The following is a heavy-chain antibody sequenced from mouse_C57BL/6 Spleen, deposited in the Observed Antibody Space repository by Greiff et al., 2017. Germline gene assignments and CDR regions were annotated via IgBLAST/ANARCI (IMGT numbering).Heavy chain of an antibody. V-gene: IGHV1-63*01. J-gene: IGHJ3*01. Sequence: VQLQQSGAELVRPGTSVKMSCKASGYTFTNYWIGWAKQRPGHGLEWIGDIYPGGGYTNYNEKFKGKATLTADKSSSTAYMQFSSLTSEDSAIYYCARGGIYYDYDWFAYWGQGTLVTVSA. CDR2: IYPGGGYT. CDR1: GYTFTNYW. CDR3: ARGGIYYDYDWFAY. D-gene: IGHD2-4*01.